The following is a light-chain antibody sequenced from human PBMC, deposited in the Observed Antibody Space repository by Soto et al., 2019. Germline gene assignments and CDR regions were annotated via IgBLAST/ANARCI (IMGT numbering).Light chain of an antibody. CDR1: QNINNW. Sequence: QSPSTLSASIWDRVTITCRASQNINNWIAWYQQKPGKAPKFLIYDASTLESGVPSRFSGSGFGTEFSLTISSLQPDDFGSYYCQHMRTFGQGTKVDIK. V-gene: IGKV1-5*01. J-gene: IGKJ1*01. CDR3: QHMRT. CDR2: DAS.